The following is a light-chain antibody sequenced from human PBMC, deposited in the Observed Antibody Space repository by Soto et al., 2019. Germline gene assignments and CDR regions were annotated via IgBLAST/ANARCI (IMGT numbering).Light chain of an antibody. CDR1: QSVSSK. CDR2: GAS. Sequence: EIVMTQSPATLSVSPGERATLSCRASQSVSSKLAWYQQKPGQAPSLLIYGASTRATGIPARVSGSGSGTEFTLTISSLQSEDFAVYYCQQYNNWPMYTFGQGTKLEIK. J-gene: IGKJ2*01. V-gene: IGKV3-15*01. CDR3: QQYNNWPMYT.